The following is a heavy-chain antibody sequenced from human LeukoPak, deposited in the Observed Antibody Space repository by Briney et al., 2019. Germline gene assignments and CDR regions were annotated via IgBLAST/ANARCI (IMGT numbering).Heavy chain of an antibody. J-gene: IGHJ4*02. CDR3: ARSKFGYSYGFNDY. Sequence: PGGSLRLSCAASRFTFSTYSMNWVRQAPGKGLEWVSYISSGSNTIYYADSVKGRFTISRDNAKNSLYLQMNSLRAEDTAVYYCARSKFGYSYGFNDYWGQGTLVTVSS. V-gene: IGHV3-48*01. D-gene: IGHD5-18*01. CDR1: RFTFSTYS. CDR2: ISSGSNTI.